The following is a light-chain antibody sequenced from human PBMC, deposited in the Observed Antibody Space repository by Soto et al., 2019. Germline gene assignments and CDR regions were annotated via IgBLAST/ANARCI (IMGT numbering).Light chain of an antibody. J-gene: IGLJ2*01. CDR3: SSDTSTSAVL. Sequence: QSFLTQPASVSGSPGQSITISCTGTSSDVGGYNYVSWYQQHPGKAPKLMIYEVSNRPSGVSNRFSGSKSGNTASLTISGLQAEDEADYYCSSDTSTSAVLFGGGTKVTVL. V-gene: IGLV2-14*01. CDR1: SSDVGGYNY. CDR2: EVS.